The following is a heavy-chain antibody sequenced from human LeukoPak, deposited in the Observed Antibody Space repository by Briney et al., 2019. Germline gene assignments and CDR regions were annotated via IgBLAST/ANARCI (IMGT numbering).Heavy chain of an antibody. CDR1: GFTFSDYY. CDR3: TTDHDSSRYYFTYAS. D-gene: IGHD3-22*01. V-gene: IGHV3-11*01. Sequence: GGSLRLSCAASGFTFSDYYMSWIRQAPGKGLEWVSYISSSGSTIYYADSVKGRFAISRDNAKNSLYLQMNSLKTEDTAVYYCTTDHDSSRYYFTYASWGQGTLVTVSS. J-gene: IGHJ4*02. CDR2: ISSSGSTI.